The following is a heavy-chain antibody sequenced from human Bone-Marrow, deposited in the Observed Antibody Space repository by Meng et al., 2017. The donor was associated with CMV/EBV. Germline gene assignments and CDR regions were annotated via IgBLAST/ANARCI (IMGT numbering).Heavy chain of an antibody. Sequence: GFIFSRSSMNWVRPAPGKGLEWVSSISSSSSYIYYADSMKGRFTISRDNVKNSLYLQMNSLRVEDTAVYYCARETAPGRGNYGWFDPWGQGTLVTVSS. CDR2: ISSSSSYI. CDR3: ARETAPGRGNYGWFDP. CDR1: GFIFSRSS. J-gene: IGHJ5*02. D-gene: IGHD1-7*01. V-gene: IGHV3-21*01.